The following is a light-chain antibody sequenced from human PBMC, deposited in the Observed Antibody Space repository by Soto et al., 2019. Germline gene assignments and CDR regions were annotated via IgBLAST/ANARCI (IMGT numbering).Light chain of an antibody. J-gene: IGLJ1*01. Sequence: QSVLTQPASVSGSPGQSITTSCSGTSSDIGAYDHVAWYQQVTGKSPKLRIYSVSNRPSGVSNRFSGSKSGNTASLTISGLPAEDEADYYCISYTVSSSYVFGSGTKVTVL. CDR1: SSDIGAYDH. CDR3: ISYTVSSSYV. CDR2: SVS. V-gene: IGLV2-14*01.